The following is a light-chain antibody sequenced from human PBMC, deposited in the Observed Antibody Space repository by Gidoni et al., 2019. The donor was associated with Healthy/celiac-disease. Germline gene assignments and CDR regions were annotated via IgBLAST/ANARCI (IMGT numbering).Light chain of an antibody. J-gene: IGLJ1*01. CDR1: SSTIGAGYD. V-gene: IGLV1-40*01. CDR2: GNS. Sequence: QSVLTQPPSVSGATGQRVTISCTGSSSTIGAGYDVHWYQQLPGTAPKLLIYGNSNRPSGVPDRFSGSKSGTSASLAITGLQAEDEADYYCQSYDSSLSGYVFGTGTKVTVL. CDR3: QSYDSSLSGYV.